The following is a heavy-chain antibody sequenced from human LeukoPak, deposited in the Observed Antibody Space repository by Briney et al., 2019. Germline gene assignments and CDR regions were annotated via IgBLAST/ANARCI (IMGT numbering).Heavy chain of an antibody. J-gene: IGHJ6*02. D-gene: IGHD1-26*01. V-gene: IGHV3-66*01. CDR1: GFTVNNNY. CDR2: IYTAGTT. Sequence: GGSLRLSCAAPGFTVNNNYMSWVRQAPGKGLEWVSVIYTAGTTYYADSVKGRFTISRDNSRNTLYLQMNSLRAEDTAVYYCAKSPGTYSYYSYLDVWGQGTTVTVSS. CDR3: AKSPGTYSYYSYLDV.